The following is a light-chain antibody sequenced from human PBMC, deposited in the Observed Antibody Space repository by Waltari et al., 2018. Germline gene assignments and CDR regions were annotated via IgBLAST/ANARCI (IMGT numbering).Light chain of an antibody. CDR3: ALYMGSGIWV. CDR2: KGN. V-gene: IGLV8-61*01. J-gene: IGLJ3*02. CDR1: SGSVSTTSY. Sequence: SVSPGGTVTLTCALSSGSVSTTSYATWYQQTPGQPPRTLVYKGNARSSGVPDRFSGSILGNTAALTITGAQADDESDYYCALYMGSGIWVFGGGTKLTVL.